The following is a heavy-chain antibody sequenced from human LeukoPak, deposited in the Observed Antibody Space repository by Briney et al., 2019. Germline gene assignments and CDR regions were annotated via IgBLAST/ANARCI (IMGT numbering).Heavy chain of an antibody. Sequence: GGSLRLSCVASGFTVSSNYMSWVRQAPGKGLQWVSVIYSGGRTYYADSVKGRFTISRDNAKNSLYLQMNSLRAEDTAVYYCARSSSGWYNYWGQGTLVTVSS. CDR2: IYSGGRT. J-gene: IGHJ4*02. CDR3: ARSSSGWYNY. V-gene: IGHV3-53*01. D-gene: IGHD6-19*01. CDR1: GFTVSSNY.